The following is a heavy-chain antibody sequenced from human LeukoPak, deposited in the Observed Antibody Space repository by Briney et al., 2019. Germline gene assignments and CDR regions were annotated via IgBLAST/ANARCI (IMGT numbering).Heavy chain of an antibody. J-gene: IGHJ4*02. D-gene: IGHD3-10*01. Sequence: GGSLRPSCAPPGFTAVTTYLSWFRQLPGRGLEWVSVIYSGGSTYYADSVKGRFTISRDNSKNTLFLQMNSLRAGDTAVYYCARGTVTMVDYWGQGTLVTVSS. V-gene: IGHV3-66*01. CDR1: GFTAVTTY. CDR3: ARGTVTMVDY. CDR2: IYSGGST.